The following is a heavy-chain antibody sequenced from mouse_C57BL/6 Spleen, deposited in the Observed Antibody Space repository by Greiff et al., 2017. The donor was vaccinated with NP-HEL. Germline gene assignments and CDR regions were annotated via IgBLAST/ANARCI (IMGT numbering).Heavy chain of an antibody. J-gene: IGHJ3*01. CDR3: AGHESSSLSWFAY. CDR2: IGSGCSYT. D-gene: IGHD1-1*01. CDR1: GFTFSSYG. Sequence: EVKLMESGGDLVKPGGSLKLSCAASGFTFSSYGMSWVRQTPDKRLEWVATIGSGCSYTYYPDNVKGRFPISRDNAKNTLCLQMSSLKSEDTAMYYCAGHESSSLSWFAYWGQGTLVTVSA. V-gene: IGHV5-6*01.